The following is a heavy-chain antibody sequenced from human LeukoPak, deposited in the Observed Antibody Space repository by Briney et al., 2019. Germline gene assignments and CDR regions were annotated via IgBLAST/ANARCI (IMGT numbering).Heavy chain of an antibody. CDR2: MSGSGGST. CDR3: AKRGVVIRVILVGFHKEAYYFES. CDR1: GITLSNYG. J-gene: IGHJ4*02. Sequence: GGSLRLSCAVSGITLSNYGMSWIRQAPGKGLEWVAGMSGSGGSTYYADSVKGRFTISRHNPKNTLYLQMNSLRAEDTAVYFCAKRGVVIRVILVGFHKEAYYFESWGQGALVTVSS. D-gene: IGHD3/OR15-3a*01. V-gene: IGHV3-23*01.